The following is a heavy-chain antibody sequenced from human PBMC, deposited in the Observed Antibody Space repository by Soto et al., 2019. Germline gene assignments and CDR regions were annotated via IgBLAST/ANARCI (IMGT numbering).Heavy chain of an antibody. CDR3: ARSRIGYCSSTSCYYYYGMDV. Sequence: XGSLSLSFAASGFTVSSYAMHGVRQAPGKGLEWVAVISYDGSNKYYADSVKGRFTISRDNSKNTLYLQMNSLRAEDTAVYYCARSRIGYCSSTSCYYYYGMDVWGQGTTVTVSS. V-gene: IGHV3-30-3*01. CDR2: ISYDGSNK. CDR1: GFTVSSYA. D-gene: IGHD2-2*01. J-gene: IGHJ6*02.